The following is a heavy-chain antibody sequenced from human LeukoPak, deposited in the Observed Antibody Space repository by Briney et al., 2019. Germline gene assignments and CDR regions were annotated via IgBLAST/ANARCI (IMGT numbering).Heavy chain of an antibody. J-gene: IGHJ4*02. CDR3: ARGYGSGMNLVKLNYYDY. CDR2: IYPGDSDT. Sequence: GESLKISCKGSGYSFTSYWIGWVRQMPGKGLEWMGIIYPGDSDTRYSPSFQGQVTISADKSISTAYLQWSSLKASDTAMYYCARGYGSGMNLVKLNYYDYWGQGTLVTVSS. D-gene: IGHD3-10*01. CDR1: GYSFTSYW. V-gene: IGHV5-51*01.